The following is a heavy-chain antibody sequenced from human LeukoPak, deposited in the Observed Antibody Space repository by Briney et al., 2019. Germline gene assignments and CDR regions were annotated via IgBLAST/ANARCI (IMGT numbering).Heavy chain of an antibody. CDR2: FYSDGTT. CDR3: AKDKGGWTTVTTTDY. D-gene: IGHD4-17*01. J-gene: IGHJ4*02. Sequence: PGGSLRLSCVVSGFIVNNNYINWVRQAPGKGLEWISVFYSDGTTYHADSVKGRFTISRDNSKNTVFLQMNSLRAEDTAVYYCAKDKGGWTTVTTTDYWGQGTLVTVSS. V-gene: IGHV3-53*01. CDR1: GFIVNNNY.